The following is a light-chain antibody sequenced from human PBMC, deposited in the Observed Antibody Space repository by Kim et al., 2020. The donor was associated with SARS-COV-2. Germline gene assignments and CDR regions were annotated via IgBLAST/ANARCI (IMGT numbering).Light chain of an antibody. V-gene: IGLV2-11*01. CDR3: CSYAGGHILL. Sequence: QSALTQPRSVSGSPGQSVTISCTGTSSGVSGYVYVSWYQQHPDKAPKLIIYDVSKRPSGVPYRFSGSKSGNTASLTISGLQAEDEADYYCCSYAGGHILLLGGGTQLTVL. CDR1: SSGVSGYVY. CDR2: DVS. J-gene: IGLJ2*01.